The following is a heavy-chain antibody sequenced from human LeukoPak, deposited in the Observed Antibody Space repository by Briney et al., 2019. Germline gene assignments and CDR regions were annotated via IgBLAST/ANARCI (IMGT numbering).Heavy chain of an antibody. D-gene: IGHD1-26*01. Sequence: ASVKVSCKTSGYTFTSYYMHWVRQAPGQGLEWMGVINSSGGSTTYAQKFQGRVTMTRDTSTSTVYMVLRSLRSEDTAVYYCARGYSGSYPDWFDPWGQGTLVTVSS. V-gene: IGHV1-46*01. CDR3: ARGYSGSYPDWFDP. J-gene: IGHJ5*02. CDR1: GYTFTSYY. CDR2: INSSGGST.